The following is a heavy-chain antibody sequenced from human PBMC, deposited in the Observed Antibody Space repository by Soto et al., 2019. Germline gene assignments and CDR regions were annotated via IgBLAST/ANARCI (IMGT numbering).Heavy chain of an antibody. CDR1: GFSFSSFG. CDR2: ITSSGTYI. Sequence: DVQLVESGGGLVKPGGSLRLSCEASGFSFSSFGMNWVRQAPGKGLEWVSSITSSGTYIHYADSVKGRFTISRDDAKNSLFLQRDSLRAEDTAVYYCVRDGGYSNYNWFDPWGQGTLVSVSS. CDR3: VRDGGYSNYNWFDP. J-gene: IGHJ5*02. V-gene: IGHV3-21*01. D-gene: IGHD1-26*01.